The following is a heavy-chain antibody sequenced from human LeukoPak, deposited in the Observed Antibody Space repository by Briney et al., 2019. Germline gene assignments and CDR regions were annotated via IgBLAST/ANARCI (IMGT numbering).Heavy chain of an antibody. CDR2: ISSSSSYI. CDR3: ARSTDYYYYMDV. CDR1: GFTFSSYS. V-gene: IGHV3-21*01. D-gene: IGHD4-17*01. Sequence: GGSPRLSCAASGFTFSSYSMNWVRQAPGKGLEWVSSISSSSSYIYYADSVKGRFTISRDNAKNSLYLQMNSLRAEDTAVYYCARSTDYYYYMDVWGKGTTVTVSS. J-gene: IGHJ6*03.